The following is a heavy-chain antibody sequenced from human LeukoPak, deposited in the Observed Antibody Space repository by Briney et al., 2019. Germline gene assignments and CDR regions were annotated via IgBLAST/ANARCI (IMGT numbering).Heavy chain of an antibody. V-gene: IGHV3-21*01. Sequence: GGSLRLSCAASGFMFRSYSMNWVRQAAGKGLEWVSSISSSSSYIFYADSVKGRFTIFRDNAKKSLSLQMNSLRAEDTAVYYCARDRGEDYYGSGNYLRAFDIWGQGTMVTVSS. CDR3: ARDRGEDYYGSGNYLRAFDI. CDR1: GFMFRSYS. CDR2: ISSSSSYI. D-gene: IGHD3-10*01. J-gene: IGHJ3*02.